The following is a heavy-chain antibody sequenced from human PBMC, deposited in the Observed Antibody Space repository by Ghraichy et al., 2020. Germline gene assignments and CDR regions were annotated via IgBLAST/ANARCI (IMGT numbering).Heavy chain of an antibody. V-gene: IGHV4-34*01. D-gene: IGHD6-19*01. CDR1: GGPLSSYY. J-gene: IGHJ4*02. Sequence: SETLSLTCAVYGGPLSSYYWSWIRQPPGKGLEWIGEINDSGSTNYKPSLKSRVAISVDTSKNQFSLKLTSVTAADTAVYYCASTYSSGWFPLAYWGQGTLVTVSS. CDR2: INDSGST. CDR3: ASTYSSGWFPLAY.